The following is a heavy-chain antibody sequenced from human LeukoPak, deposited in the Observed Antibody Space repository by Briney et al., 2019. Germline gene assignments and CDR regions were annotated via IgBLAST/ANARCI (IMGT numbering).Heavy chain of an antibody. D-gene: IGHD5-18*01. Sequence: SETLSLTCTVSGGSISSYYWSWIRQPPGKGLEWIGYIYYSGSTNYNPSLKSRVTISVDTSKNQFSLKLSSVTAADTAVYYCARTYSYGYGIYFDYWGQGTLVTVSP. V-gene: IGHV4-59*01. CDR2: IYYSGST. J-gene: IGHJ4*02. CDR1: GGSISSYY. CDR3: ARTYSYGYGIYFDY.